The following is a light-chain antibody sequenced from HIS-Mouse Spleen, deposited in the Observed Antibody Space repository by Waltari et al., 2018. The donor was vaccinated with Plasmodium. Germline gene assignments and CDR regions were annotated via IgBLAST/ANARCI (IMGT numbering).Light chain of an antibody. CDR3: QAWDSSTVV. CDR1: KLGDKY. V-gene: IGLV3-1*01. CDR2: QDR. Sequence: SYELTQPPSVSVSPGQTASITCSGDKLGDKYACWYRQKPGQSPGLVIYQDRKRPSAIPERFSGSKAGKTATLSVSGTQAMDEADYYCQAWDSSTVVFGGGTKLTVL. J-gene: IGLJ2*01.